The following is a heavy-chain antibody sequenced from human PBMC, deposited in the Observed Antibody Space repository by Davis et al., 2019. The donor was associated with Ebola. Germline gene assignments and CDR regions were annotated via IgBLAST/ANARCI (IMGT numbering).Heavy chain of an antibody. J-gene: IGHJ4*02. V-gene: IGHV4-39*01. CDR3: ARLGGPATNCDH. Sequence: SETLSLTCAVSGGSVNTGSYYWGWIRQPPGKGLEWIGSIYYNGFTNYKPSLKSRVTISVDTSKNQFSVNLRAVTATDTATYYCARLGGPATNCDHWGQGTLVTVSS. D-gene: IGHD3-16*01. CDR2: IYYNGFT. CDR1: GGSVNTGSYY.